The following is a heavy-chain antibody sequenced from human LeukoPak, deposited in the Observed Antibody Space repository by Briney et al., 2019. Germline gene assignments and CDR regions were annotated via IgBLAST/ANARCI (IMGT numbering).Heavy chain of an antibody. CDR2: IYYNDDK. V-gene: IGHV2-5*01. CDR1: GFSLSDSGVA. D-gene: IGHD2-15*01. J-gene: IGHJ5*02. CDR3: AQREKSIDALGSENWFDP. Sequence: SGPTLVKPTQTLTLTCTFSGFSLSDSGVAVGWIRQPPGKALEWLALIYYNDDKHYSPSLKSRLTITKDTSKNLVFLTMTNMDPLDTGTYYCAQREKSIDALGSENWFDPWGQGILVTVSS.